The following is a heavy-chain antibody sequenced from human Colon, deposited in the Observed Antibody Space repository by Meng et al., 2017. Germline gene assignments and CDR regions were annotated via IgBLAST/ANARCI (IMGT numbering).Heavy chain of an antibody. CDR3: ATDLYWVKGFDD. CDR2: ITSRGDIA. Sequence: GESLKISCAASGFVFSDYEFNWVRQAPGKGLEWISYITSRGDIALYADSVKGRFTISRDSAKNSLYLQMNSLRAEDTAVYFCATDLYWVKGFDDWGQGTLVTVSS. CDR1: GFVFSDYE. D-gene: IGHD2-15*01. J-gene: IGHJ4*02. V-gene: IGHV3-48*03.